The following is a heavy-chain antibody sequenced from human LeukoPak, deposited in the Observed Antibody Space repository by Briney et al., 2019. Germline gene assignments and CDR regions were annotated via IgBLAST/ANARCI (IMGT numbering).Heavy chain of an antibody. CDR2: IESDGTST. V-gene: IGHV3-74*01. CDR1: GFTFTTSW. CDR3: ARDQYSSTWYRGAFDV. D-gene: IGHD6-13*01. Sequence: PGGSLRLSCAASGFTFTTSWMHWSRQAPGKGLVWVSRIESDGTSTTYADSVKGRFTISRDNAKNTLYLQMNSLRAEDTAVYYCARDQYSSTWYRGAFDVWGQGTMVSVSS. J-gene: IGHJ3*01.